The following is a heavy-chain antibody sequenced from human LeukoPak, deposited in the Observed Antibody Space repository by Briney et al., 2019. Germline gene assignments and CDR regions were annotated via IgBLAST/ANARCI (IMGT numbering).Heavy chain of an antibody. J-gene: IGHJ6*04. V-gene: IGHV3-7*03. Sequence: GGSLRLSCAASGFTFSGYWMSWVRQAPGKGLEWMANIKQDGSEKYYVDSVKGRFTMSRDNAKNSLYLQMNSLRAEDTAVYYCARDRVVVVVAATYYGMDVWGKGTTVTVSS. CDR2: IKQDGSEK. CDR3: ARDRVVVVVAATYYGMDV. D-gene: IGHD2-15*01. CDR1: GFTFSGYW.